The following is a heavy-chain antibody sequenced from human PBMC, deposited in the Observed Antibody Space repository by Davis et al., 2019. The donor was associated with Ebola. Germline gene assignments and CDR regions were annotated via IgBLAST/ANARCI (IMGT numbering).Heavy chain of an antibody. J-gene: IGHJ4*02. Sequence: MPGGPLRPSCTVPGGSISSSSYYWGWIRQPPGKGLEWIGEINHSGSTNYNPSLKSRVTISVDTSKNQFSLKLSSVTAADTAVYYCARHQYCSSTSCYLVLDYWGQGTLVTVSS. CDR3: ARHQYCSSTSCYLVLDY. D-gene: IGHD2-2*01. CDR1: GGSISSSSYY. CDR2: INHSGST. V-gene: IGHV4-39*07.